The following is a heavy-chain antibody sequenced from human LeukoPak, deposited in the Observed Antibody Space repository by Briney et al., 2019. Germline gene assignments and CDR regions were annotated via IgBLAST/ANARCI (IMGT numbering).Heavy chain of an antibody. CDR3: ARDVGGGYCSGGGCYPGANWFDP. CDR1: GYTFTSYG. V-gene: IGHV1-18*04. J-gene: IGHJ5*02. Sequence: ASVKVSCKASGYTFTSYGISWVRQAPGQGLEWMGWISAYNGNTNYAQKLQGRVTMTTDTSTSTAYMELRSLRSDDTAVYYCARDVGGGYCSGGGCYPGANWFDPWGQGTLVTVSS. D-gene: IGHD2-15*01. CDR2: ISAYNGNT.